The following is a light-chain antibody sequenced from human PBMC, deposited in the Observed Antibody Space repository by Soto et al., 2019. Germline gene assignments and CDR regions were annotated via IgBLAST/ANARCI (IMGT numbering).Light chain of an antibody. CDR2: GAS. Sequence: EIVLTQSPGTLSLSPGERATLSCRASQSVSSSYLAWYQQKPGQAPRLLIYGASSRATGIPDRFSGSGSGTDFTVTISRLEPEDFAVYYCQQYGSSPNTFGQGTKLEIK. CDR3: QQYGSSPNT. CDR1: QSVSSSY. V-gene: IGKV3-20*01. J-gene: IGKJ2*01.